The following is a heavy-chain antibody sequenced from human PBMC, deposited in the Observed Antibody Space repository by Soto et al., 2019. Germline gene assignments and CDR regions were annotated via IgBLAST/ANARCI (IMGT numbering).Heavy chain of an antibody. CDR2: ISGSGSYT. D-gene: IGHD3-9*01. Sequence: QVKLVDSGGDLVKPAGSLRLSCAASGFTFSDYYMSWIRQAPGKGLEWVSYISGSGSYTNYADSVKGRFTISRDNAKKSLSLQMNSLRPEDTAVYYCARVLRVYDWLPQGAFGIWGPGTMVTVSS. CDR1: GFTFSDYY. V-gene: IGHV3-11*06. J-gene: IGHJ3*02. CDR3: ARVLRVYDWLPQGAFGI.